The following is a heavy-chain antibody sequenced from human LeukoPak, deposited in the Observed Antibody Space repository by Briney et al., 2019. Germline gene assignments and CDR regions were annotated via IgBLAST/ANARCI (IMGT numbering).Heavy chain of an antibody. CDR3: ATDPRLLTY. J-gene: IGHJ4*02. Sequence: GGSLRLSCAASGFTFSSYWMTWVRQAPGKGLEWVASIKQDGSDKYYVHSVKGRFTISRDNAKNSLYLQMDSLRAEDTAVYYCATDPRLLTYWGQGTLVTVSS. CDR1: GFTFSSYW. V-gene: IGHV3-7*01. CDR2: IKQDGSDK.